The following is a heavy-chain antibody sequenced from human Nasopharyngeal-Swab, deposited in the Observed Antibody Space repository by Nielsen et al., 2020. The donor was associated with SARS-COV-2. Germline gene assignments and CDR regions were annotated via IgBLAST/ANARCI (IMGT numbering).Heavy chain of an antibody. Sequence: VRQAPGQGLEWMGGIIPIFGTANYAQKFQGRVTITADESTSTAYMKLSSLRSEDTAVYYCASNPYCGGDCYGAFDIWGQGTMVTVSS. D-gene: IGHD2-21*02. CDR3: ASNPYCGGDCYGAFDI. V-gene: IGHV1-69*01. CDR2: IIPIFGTA. J-gene: IGHJ3*02.